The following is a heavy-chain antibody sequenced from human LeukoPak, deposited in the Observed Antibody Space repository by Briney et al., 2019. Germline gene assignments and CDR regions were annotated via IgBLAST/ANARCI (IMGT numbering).Heavy chain of an antibody. CDR2: IYYSGST. D-gene: IGHD6-13*01. CDR1: GGSISSYY. J-gene: IGHJ4*02. Sequence: SETLSLTCTVSGGSISSYYWSWIRQPPGKGLEWIGYIYYSGSTNYNPSLKSRVTISVDTSKNQFSLKLSSVTAADTAVYYCARDRGAAGFDYWGQGTLVTVSS. V-gene: IGHV4-59*01. CDR3: ARDRGAAGFDY.